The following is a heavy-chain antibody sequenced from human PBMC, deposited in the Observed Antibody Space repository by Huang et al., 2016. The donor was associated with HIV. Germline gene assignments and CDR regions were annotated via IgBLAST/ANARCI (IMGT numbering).Heavy chain of an antibody. CDR2: ISNSGNTV. CDR1: VFPFGHYG. Sequence: VLLVASGGGLVQPGGSLRLSCAGAVFPFGHYGMNWVRQAPGKGLQWVSYISNSGNTVYYTDSVKGRCTISRDNAKNALFLQMNSLRVEDTAVYFCARDRSTRADYWGQGTLVTVSS. J-gene: IGHJ4*02. CDR3: ARDRSTRADY. D-gene: IGHD2-2*01. V-gene: IGHV3-48*01.